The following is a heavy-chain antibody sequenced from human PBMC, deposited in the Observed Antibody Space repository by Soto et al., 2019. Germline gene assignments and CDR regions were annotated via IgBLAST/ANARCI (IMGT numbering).Heavy chain of an antibody. D-gene: IGHD3-10*01. CDR3: ARVNYYGSGSYQDFFYFYALDV. V-gene: IGHV1-8*01. Sequence: ASVKVSCKTSGYTFSTHDINWVRQAPGQGLEWMGWMNPNSGDTGYAQKFLGRLTMTRDSSIRTVYMELSSLSSEDTAVYYCARVNYYGSGSYQDFFYFYALDVWGQGTTVTVS. CDR1: GYTFSTHD. CDR2: MNPNSGDT. J-gene: IGHJ6*02.